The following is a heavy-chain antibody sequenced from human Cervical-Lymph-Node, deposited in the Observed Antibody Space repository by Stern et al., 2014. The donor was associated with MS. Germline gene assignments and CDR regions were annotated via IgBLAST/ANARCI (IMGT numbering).Heavy chain of an antibody. CDR3: ARDGRHTYTYALDV. CDR1: GGTFNVYA. CDR2: IIPILGTA. V-gene: IGHV1-69*01. Sequence: VQLVESGAEVKKPGSSVKISCKASGGTFNVYALNLLRQAPGQGLEWMGGIIPILGTANYAQKFQGRVTITADESTRTMSMQISSLRSNDTAVYYCARDGRHTYTYALDVWGQGTAVTVSS. D-gene: IGHD2-2*02. J-gene: IGHJ6*02.